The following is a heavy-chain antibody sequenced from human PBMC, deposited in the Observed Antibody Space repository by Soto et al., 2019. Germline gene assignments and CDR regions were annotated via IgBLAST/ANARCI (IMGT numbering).Heavy chain of an antibody. CDR2: IARAGDLI. CDR1: GFTFSNYA. J-gene: IGHJ5*02. V-gene: IGHV3-23*01. D-gene: IGHD2-2*02. CDR3: AKSSTVQVLYYFDA. Sequence: GGSLRLSCAASGFTFSNYAMVWVRQAPGKGLEWVSAIARAGDLIRYADSVKGRFTISRDNSNNTLYLQMSSLRAEDTAIYFCAKSSTVQVLYYFDAWGPGTPVTVYS.